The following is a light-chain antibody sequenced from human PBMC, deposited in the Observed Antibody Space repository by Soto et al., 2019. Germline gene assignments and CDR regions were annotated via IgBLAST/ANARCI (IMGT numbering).Light chain of an antibody. CDR1: QSINKW. CDR2: GVS. Sequence: GAKVYKTCRASQSINKWLAWYQQKPGKAPKFLIDGVSSLKSGVPSRFSGSGSGTDFSLSFNSRQPDRLATYYCQQYDVCWSFGHGTKVDI. CDR3: QQYDVCWS. V-gene: IGKV1-5*01. J-gene: IGKJ1*01.